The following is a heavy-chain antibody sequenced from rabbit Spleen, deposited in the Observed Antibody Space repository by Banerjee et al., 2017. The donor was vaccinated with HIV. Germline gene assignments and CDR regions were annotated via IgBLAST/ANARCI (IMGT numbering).Heavy chain of an antibody. CDR2: INTATAKS. Sequence: QEQLVESGGGLVQPEGSLTLTCKGSGFDFNNGYVMCWVRQAPGKGLEWIGCINTATAKSVYASWAKGRFTISKASSTTVTLQMTSLTAADTATYFCARYASGGYFNLWGPGTLVTVS. D-gene: IGHD1-1*01. CDR3: ARYASGGYFNL. V-gene: IGHV1S45*01. J-gene: IGHJ4*01. CDR1: GFDFNNGYV.